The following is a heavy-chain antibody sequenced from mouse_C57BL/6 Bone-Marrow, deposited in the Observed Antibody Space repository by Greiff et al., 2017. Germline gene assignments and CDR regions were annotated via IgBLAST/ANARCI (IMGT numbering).Heavy chain of an antibody. CDR3: TTHDGYSYYFDY. Sequence: EVQLVESGAELLRPGASVKLSCTASVFNIRDDYMHLVKPRPDQGLEWIGWIDPENGDTDYASQFQGKATISADTSSNTAYLQLSSLTSEHTAVYYCTTHDGYSYYFDYWGQGTTLTVSS. J-gene: IGHJ2*01. D-gene: IGHD2-3*01. CDR1: VFNIRDDY. CDR2: IDPENGDT. V-gene: IGHV14-4*01.